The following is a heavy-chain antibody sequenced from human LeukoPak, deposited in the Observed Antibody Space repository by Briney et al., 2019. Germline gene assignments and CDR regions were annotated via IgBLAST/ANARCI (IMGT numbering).Heavy chain of an antibody. Sequence: PGGSLRLSCAASGFSFSNYGMNWVRQAPGKGLEWVSSINSGATTYYADSVKGRFTISRDNSNNTLYPQMSSLRAEDTAVYYCAELLGTSTTYDSWGQGARVTASS. J-gene: IGHJ5*01. CDR2: INSGATT. V-gene: IGHV3-23*01. D-gene: IGHD1-1*01. CDR3: AELLGTSTTYDS. CDR1: GFSFSNYG.